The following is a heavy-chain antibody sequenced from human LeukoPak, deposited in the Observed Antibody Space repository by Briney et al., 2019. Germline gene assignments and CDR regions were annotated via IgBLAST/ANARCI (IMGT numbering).Heavy chain of an antibody. V-gene: IGHV3-23*01. J-gene: IGHJ3*02. D-gene: IGHD2-8*01. CDR2: ISGSGGST. CDR3: ANGVLMAYDI. Sequence: GGSLRLSCAASGFTFSSYAMSWVRQAPGKGLEWVSVISGSGGSTYYADSVKGRFTIPRDNSKNTLYLQMNSLRAEDTAVYYCANGVLMAYDIWGQGTMVTVSS. CDR1: GFTFSSYA.